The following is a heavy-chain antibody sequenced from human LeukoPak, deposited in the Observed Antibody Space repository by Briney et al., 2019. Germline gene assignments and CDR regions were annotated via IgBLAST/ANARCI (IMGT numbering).Heavy chain of an antibody. CDR2: FDPEDGET. J-gene: IGHJ6*02. CDR1: GYTLTELS. V-gene: IGHV1-24*01. Sequence: GASVKVSRKVSGYTLTELSMHWVRQAPGKGLEWMGGFDPEDGETIYAQKFQGRVTMTEDTSTDTAYMELSSLRSEDTAVYYCATRYYDSSGYSYYYYGMDVWGQGTTATVSS. D-gene: IGHD3-22*01. CDR3: ATRYYDSSGYSYYYYGMDV.